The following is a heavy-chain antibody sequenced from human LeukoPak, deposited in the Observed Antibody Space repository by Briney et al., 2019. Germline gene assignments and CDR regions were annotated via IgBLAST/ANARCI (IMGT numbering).Heavy chain of an antibody. D-gene: IGHD5-12*01. CDR3: AKDTVKVTTIRRVPHYMDV. J-gene: IGHJ6*03. CDR2: ISSSSSYI. CDR1: GFTFSSYS. V-gene: IGHV3-21*01. Sequence: GGSLRLSCVASGFTFSSYSMNWVRQAPGKGLEWVSSISSSSSYIYYADSVKGRFIISRDNSKNTLYLQMNSLRAEDTAVYYCAKDTVKVTTIRRVPHYMDVWGKGTTVTISS.